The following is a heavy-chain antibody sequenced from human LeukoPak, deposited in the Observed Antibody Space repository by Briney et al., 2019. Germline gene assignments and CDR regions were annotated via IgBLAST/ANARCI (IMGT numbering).Heavy chain of an antibody. Sequence: PSETLSLTCTVSGGSISSGGYYWSWIRQHPGKGLEWIGEIIHTGSTNYNPSLKSRVTISVDTAKNQFSLKLSSVTAADTAVYYCARGRVAARRGYYYMDVWGKGTTVTVSS. CDR3: ARGRVAARRGYYYMDV. CDR2: IIHTGST. J-gene: IGHJ6*03. CDR1: GGSISSGGYY. D-gene: IGHD6-6*01. V-gene: IGHV4-39*07.